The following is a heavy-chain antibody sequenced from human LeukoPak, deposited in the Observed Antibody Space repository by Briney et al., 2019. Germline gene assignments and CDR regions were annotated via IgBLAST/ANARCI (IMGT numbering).Heavy chain of an antibody. D-gene: IGHD6-19*01. CDR2: ISSSSSYT. V-gene: IGHV3-11*06. J-gene: IGHJ3*02. Sequence: GGSLRLSCAASGFTFSDYYMSWIRQAPGKGLEWVSYISSSSSYTNYADSVKGRFTISRDNAKNSLYLQMNSLRAEDTAVYYCARELAADDAFDIWGQGTMVTVSS. CDR3: ARELAADDAFDI. CDR1: GFTFSDYY.